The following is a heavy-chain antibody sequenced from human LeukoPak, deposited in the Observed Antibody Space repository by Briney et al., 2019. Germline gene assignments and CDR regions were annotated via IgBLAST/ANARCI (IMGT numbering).Heavy chain of an antibody. J-gene: IGHJ4*02. Sequence: PGGSLRLSCTPSGFTFGDYAMSWFRQAPGKGLEWVGFIRSKAYGGTTDYAASVKGRFTISRDDSKSIAYLQMNSLKTEDTAVYYCTRHYGSRSYRFDYWGQGTLVTVSS. D-gene: IGHD3-10*01. V-gene: IGHV3-49*03. CDR2: IRSKAYGGTT. CDR1: GFTFGDYA. CDR3: TRHYGSRSYRFDY.